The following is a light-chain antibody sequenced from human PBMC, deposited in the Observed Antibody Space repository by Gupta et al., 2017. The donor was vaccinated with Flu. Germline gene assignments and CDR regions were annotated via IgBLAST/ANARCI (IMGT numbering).Light chain of an antibody. CDR1: SSDVGGYND. CDR2: DVS. V-gene: IGLV2-14*01. Sequence: SITISCTGNSSDVGGYNDASWYQHHPGTPPILMKKDVSNRPAGVSRRCAATKAGTTALTNTSGHQAEDDAYYYCTSYTSSNTVVLGGGTKLTVL. CDR3: TSYTSSNTVV. J-gene: IGLJ2*01.